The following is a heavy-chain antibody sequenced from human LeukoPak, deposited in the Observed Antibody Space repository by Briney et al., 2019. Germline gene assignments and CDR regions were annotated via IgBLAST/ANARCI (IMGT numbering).Heavy chain of an antibody. V-gene: IGHV4-59*01. Sequence: SETLSLTCTVSGGSISNYYWSWIRQPPGKGLEWIGYIYYSGSTNYNPSLKSRVTISVDTSKNQFSLKLSSVTAADTAVYYCASAGGSGSYHGRFDYWGQGTLVTVSS. D-gene: IGHD1-26*01. J-gene: IGHJ4*02. CDR3: ASAGGSGSYHGRFDY. CDR2: IYYSGST. CDR1: GGSISNYY.